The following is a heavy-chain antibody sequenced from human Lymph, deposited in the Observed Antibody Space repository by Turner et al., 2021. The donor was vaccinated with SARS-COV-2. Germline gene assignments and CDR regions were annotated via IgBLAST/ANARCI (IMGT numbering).Heavy chain of an antibody. J-gene: IGHJ6*02. CDR3: ARDYYDFWSGYNSYYYGMDV. CDR1: GFTFSSYS. CDR2: SSSRSSYI. Sequence: EVQLVESGGGLVKPAGSLRLSCAASGFTFSSYSMNWVRQAPGKGLEWGSSSSSRSSYIYNADSVKGRFTISRENAKNSLYLQMNSLRAEDTAVYYCARDYYDFWSGYNSYYYGMDVWGQGTTVTVSS. D-gene: IGHD3-3*01. V-gene: IGHV3-21*01.